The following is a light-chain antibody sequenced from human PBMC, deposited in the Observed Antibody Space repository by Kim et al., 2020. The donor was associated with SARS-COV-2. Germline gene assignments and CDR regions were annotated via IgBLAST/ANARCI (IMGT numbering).Light chain of an antibody. V-gene: IGLV3-1*01. CDR1: KWGDKY. CDR3: QAWDSSTEV. CDR2: QDS. J-gene: IGLJ1*01. Sequence: VSPGQTARIPCSGDKWGDKYACWYQQKPGQSPLLVIYQDSKRPSGIPERFSGSNSGNTATLTISGTQAMDEADYYCQAWDSSTEVFGTGTKVTVL.